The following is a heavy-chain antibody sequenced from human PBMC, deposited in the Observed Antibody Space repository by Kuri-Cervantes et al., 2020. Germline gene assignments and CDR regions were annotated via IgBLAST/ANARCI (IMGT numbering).Heavy chain of an antibody. CDR1: GFTVSNYW. V-gene: IGHV3-7*01. D-gene: IGHD4-23*01. CDR3: ARDTDGGFSWSY. J-gene: IGHJ4*02. Sequence: GGSLRLSCATSGFTVSNYWMNWVRQAPGKGLEWVGNINREGGEKYYLDSVKGRFIISRDNAKNSLFLQMNSLRAEDTALYYCARDTDGGFSWSYWGQGTLVTVSS. CDR2: INREGGEK.